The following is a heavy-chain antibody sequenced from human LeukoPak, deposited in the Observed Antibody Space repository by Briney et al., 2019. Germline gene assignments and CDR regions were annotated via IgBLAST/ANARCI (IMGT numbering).Heavy chain of an antibody. CDR1: GGTFSSYA. D-gene: IGHD2-15*01. V-gene: IGHV1-18*01. CDR3: ASHSSVDFDY. J-gene: IGHJ4*02. CDR2: ISAYNGNT. Sequence: ASVKVSCKASGGTFSSYAISWVRQAPGQGLEWMGWISAYNGNTNYAQKLQGRVTMTTDTSTSTAYMELRSLRSDDTAVYYCASHSSVDFDYWGQGTLVTVSS.